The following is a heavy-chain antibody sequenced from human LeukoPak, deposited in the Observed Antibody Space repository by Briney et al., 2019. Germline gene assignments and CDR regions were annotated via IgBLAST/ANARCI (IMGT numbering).Heavy chain of an antibody. D-gene: IGHD5-24*01. Sequence: GSLRLSCAASGFTVNSNHMNWVRQAPGKGLQWVSIIYSGGGTTYYADSVKGRFTISRDNSKNTLYLQMNSLRAEDTAVYYCARDGHNYYFDYWGQGTLVTVSS. V-gene: IGHV3-53*01. J-gene: IGHJ4*02. CDR1: GFTVNSNH. CDR3: ARDGHNYYFDY. CDR2: IYSGGGTT.